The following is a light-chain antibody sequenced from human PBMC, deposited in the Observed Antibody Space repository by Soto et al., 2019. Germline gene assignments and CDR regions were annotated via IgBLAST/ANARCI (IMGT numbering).Light chain of an antibody. V-gene: IGKV1-12*01. CDR2: SAS. J-gene: IGKJ3*01. Sequence: DIQMTQSPSSVSASVGDRVTITCRANQDLGTRLTWYQHKPGKAPQVLIYSASILQSGVSSRFSGTGSGTQFTLTISSLQPEDFATYHCQPSNSFPPLFTFGPGTKVHF. CDR3: QPSNSFPPLFT. CDR1: QDLGTR.